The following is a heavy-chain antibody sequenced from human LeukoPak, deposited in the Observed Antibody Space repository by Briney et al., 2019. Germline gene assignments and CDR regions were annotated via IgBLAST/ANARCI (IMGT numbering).Heavy chain of an antibody. J-gene: IGHJ6*02. Sequence: PGVSLRLSCAASGFTFSGSAMHWVRQASGKGLEWVGRIRSKANSYATAYAASVKGRFTISRDDSKNTAYLQMNSLKTEDTAVYYCTRLTSRANYYYYGMDVWGQGTTVTVSS. CDR3: TRLTSRANYYYYGMDV. CDR2: IRSKANSYAT. D-gene: IGHD2-2*01. V-gene: IGHV3-73*01. CDR1: GFTFSGSA.